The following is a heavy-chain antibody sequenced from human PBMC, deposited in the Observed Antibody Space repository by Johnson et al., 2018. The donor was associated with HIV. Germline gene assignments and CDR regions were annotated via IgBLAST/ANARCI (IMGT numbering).Heavy chain of an antibody. Sequence: QVQLVESGGGLVKPGGSLRLSCAASGFTFSDYYMSWIRQAPGKGLEWVAYISSSGSTIYYADSVKGRFTISRDNAKNALYLQMNSLRAEDTALYYCARGRYSSSWHASDASDIWGQGTMVTVSS. D-gene: IGHD6-13*01. CDR3: ARGRYSSSWHASDASDI. J-gene: IGHJ3*02. CDR1: GFTFSDYY. CDR2: ISSSGSTI. V-gene: IGHV3-11*01.